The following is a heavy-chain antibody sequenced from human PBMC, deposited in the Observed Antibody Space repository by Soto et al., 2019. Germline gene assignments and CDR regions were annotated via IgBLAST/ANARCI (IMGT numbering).Heavy chain of an antibody. Sequence: PGGSLRLSCAASGFTFSSYSMNWVRQAPGKGLEWVSSISSSSSYIYYADSVKGRFTISRDNAKNSLYLQMNSLRAEDTAVYYCARGGQRLLWFGGGIYFDYWGQGTLVTVSS. D-gene: IGHD3-10*01. V-gene: IGHV3-21*01. CDR2: ISSSSSYI. J-gene: IGHJ4*02. CDR1: GFTFSSYS. CDR3: ARGGQRLLWFGGGIYFDY.